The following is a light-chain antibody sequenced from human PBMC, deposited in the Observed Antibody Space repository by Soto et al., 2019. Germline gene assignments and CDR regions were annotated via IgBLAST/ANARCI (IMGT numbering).Light chain of an antibody. CDR3: QQRSNWPPT. J-gene: IGKJ2*01. V-gene: IGKV3-11*01. CDR1: QSVSSY. Sequence: EIVLTQSPATLSLSPGERATLSCRASQSVSSYLAWYQQKPGQAPRLLIYDASNRATGIPARFSGSGSGTDFTLTISSLEPEDSAVYYCQQRSNWPPTFGQGTKVVIK. CDR2: DAS.